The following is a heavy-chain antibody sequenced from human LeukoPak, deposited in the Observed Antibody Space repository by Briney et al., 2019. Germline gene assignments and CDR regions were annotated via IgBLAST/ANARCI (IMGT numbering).Heavy chain of an antibody. CDR2: MNTDGSTT. J-gene: IGHJ4*02. V-gene: IGHV3-74*01. Sequence: PGGSLRLSCVASGFTFSSYWKHWVRQAPGKGLVWVSGMNTDGSTTRHADSVKGRFTISRGNAKNTLYLQMNSLRAEDTAVYYCTRGYTSGYFFVYWGQGTLVTVSS. CDR1: GFTFSSYW. CDR3: TRGYTSGYFFVY. D-gene: IGHD3-22*01.